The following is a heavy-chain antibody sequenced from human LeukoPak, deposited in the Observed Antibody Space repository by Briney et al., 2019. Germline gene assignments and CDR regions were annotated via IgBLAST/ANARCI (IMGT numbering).Heavy chain of an antibody. CDR3: AKDRGTFDWLSSDYYYGMDV. D-gene: IGHD3-9*01. J-gene: IGHJ6*02. Sequence: GGSLRLSCAASGFTFSSYGMHWVRQAPGKGLEWVAVISYDGSNKYYADSVKGRFTISRDNSKNTLYLQMNSLRAEDTAVYYCAKDRGTFDWLSSDYYYGMDVWGQGTTVTVSS. CDR2: ISYDGSNK. V-gene: IGHV3-30*18. CDR1: GFTFSSYG.